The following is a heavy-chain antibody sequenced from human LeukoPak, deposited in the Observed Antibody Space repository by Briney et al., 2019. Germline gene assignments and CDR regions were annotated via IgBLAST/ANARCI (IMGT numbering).Heavy chain of an antibody. CDR3: AKSGYDSSGYYPDY. V-gene: IGHV3-30*18. CDR2: ISYDGSNK. D-gene: IGHD3-22*01. Sequence: GGSLRLSCAASGFTFSSCGMHWVRQAPGKGLEWVALISYDGSNKYYADSVKGRFTISRDNSKNTVYLLLNSLRAEDTAVYYCAKSGYDSSGYYPDYWGQGTLVTVSS. CDR1: GFTFSSCG. J-gene: IGHJ4*02.